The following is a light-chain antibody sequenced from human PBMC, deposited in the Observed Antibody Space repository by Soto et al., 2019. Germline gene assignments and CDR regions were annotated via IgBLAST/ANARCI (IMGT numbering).Light chain of an antibody. CDR1: QGIGDY. J-gene: IGKJ1*01. Sequence: DVQMTQSPSSLSASVGDRVTITCRASQGIGDYLGWYQQKPGKAPKRLIYAVSHLQSGVPSRYSVSAPATEFTLTISRLQPKDFATYYCLQHMHYPRMFGQGTEVEIK. CDR3: LQHMHYPRM. CDR2: AVS. V-gene: IGKV1-17*01.